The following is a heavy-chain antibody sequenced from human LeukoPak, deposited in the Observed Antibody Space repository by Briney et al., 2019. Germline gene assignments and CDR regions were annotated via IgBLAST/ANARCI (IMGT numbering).Heavy chain of an antibody. CDR1: GGSFSGYY. D-gene: IGHD6-19*01. Sequence: PSETLSLTCAVYGGSFSGYYWSWIRQPPGKGLEWIGEINHSGSTNYNPSLKSRVTISVDTSKNQLSLKLSSVTAADTAVYYCARGRRNLYSSGWSPLDYWGQGTLVTVSS. V-gene: IGHV4-34*01. J-gene: IGHJ4*02. CDR3: ARGRRNLYSSGWSPLDY. CDR2: INHSGST.